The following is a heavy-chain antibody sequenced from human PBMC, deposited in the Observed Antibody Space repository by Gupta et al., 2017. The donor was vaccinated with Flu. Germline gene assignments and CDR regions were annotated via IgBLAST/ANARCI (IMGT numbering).Heavy chain of an antibody. CDR3: ARGPYERIVVVITGFDY. D-gene: IGHD3-22*01. Sequence: EVQLVESGGGLVKPGGSLRLSCAASGFTFSSYSMNWVRQAPGKGLEWVSSISSSSSYIYYADSVKGRFTISRDNAKNSLYLQMNSLRAEDTAVYYCARGPYERIVVVITGFDYWGQGTLVTVSS. V-gene: IGHV3-21*01. CDR2: ISSSSSYI. J-gene: IGHJ4*02. CDR1: GFTFSSYS.